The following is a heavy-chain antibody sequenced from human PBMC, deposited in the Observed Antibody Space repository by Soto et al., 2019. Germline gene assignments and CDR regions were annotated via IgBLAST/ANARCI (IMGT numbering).Heavy chain of an antibody. CDR3: ARGHYDFWGGYFATIDY. V-gene: IGHV4-59*08. D-gene: IGHD3-3*01. Sequence: SETLSLTCTVSGGSISNYYWSWIRQPPGKGLEWIGYIHYSGNTKYNPSLKSRVTISSDTSKDQFSLKLTSMTAADTAVYYCARGHYDFWGGYFATIDYWGQGTLVTVSS. CDR1: GGSISNYY. CDR2: IHYSGNT. J-gene: IGHJ4*02.